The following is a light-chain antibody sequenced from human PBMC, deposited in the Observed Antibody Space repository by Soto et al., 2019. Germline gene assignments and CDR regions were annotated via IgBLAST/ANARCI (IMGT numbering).Light chain of an antibody. CDR1: SSDVGGYNY. Sequence: QSALTQPASVSGSPGQSITISCTGTSSDVGGYNYVSWYQQHPGKAPKLMIYDVSNRPSWVSNRFAGSKSGNTASLTISGLQAEDEADYYCSSYTSSSTLYVFVTGTKLTVL. CDR2: DVS. J-gene: IGLJ1*01. V-gene: IGLV2-14*01. CDR3: SSYTSSSTLYV.